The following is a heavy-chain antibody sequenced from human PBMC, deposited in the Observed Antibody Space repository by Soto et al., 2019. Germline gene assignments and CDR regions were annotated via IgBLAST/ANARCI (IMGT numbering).Heavy chain of an antibody. CDR3: ASTKTNYYDSSGYDPPVDV. D-gene: IGHD3-22*01. J-gene: IGHJ6*02. V-gene: IGHV1-18*01. CDR2: ISAYNGNT. Sequence: ASVKVSCKASGYTFPSYGISWVRQAPGQGLEWMGWISAYNGNTNYAQKLQGRVTMTTDTSTSTAYMELRSLRSDDTAVYYCASTKTNYYDSSGYDPPVDVWGQGTTVTVSS. CDR1: GYTFPSYG.